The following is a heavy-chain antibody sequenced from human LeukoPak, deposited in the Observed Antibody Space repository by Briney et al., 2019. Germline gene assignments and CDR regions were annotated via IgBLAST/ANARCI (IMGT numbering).Heavy chain of an antibody. CDR2: IKQDGSEK. V-gene: IGHV3-7*01. J-gene: IGHJ4*02. CDR3: ARDYGAADY. CDR1: GFTFSSFW. Sequence: GGSLRLSCAASGFTFSSFWMSWVRQAPGKGLEWVANIKQDGSEKYYVDSVKGRFTISRDNAKKSSYLQMNSLRAEDTAVYYCARDYGAADYWGQGTLVTVSS. D-gene: IGHD4-17*01.